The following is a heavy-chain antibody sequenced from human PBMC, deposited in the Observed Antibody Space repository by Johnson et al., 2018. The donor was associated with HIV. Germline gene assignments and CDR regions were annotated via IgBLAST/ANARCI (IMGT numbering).Heavy chain of an antibody. CDR2: IRYDGSNK. D-gene: IGHD1-26*01. J-gene: IGHJ3*02. Sequence: QVQVVESGGGVVQPGRSLRLSCAASGFTFSNFGMHWVRQAPGKGLEWVAFIRYDGSNKFYTDSVKGRFTISRDNAKNSLYLQMNSLRAEDTALYYCARELYAILGAFDIWGQGTMVIVSS. CDR3: ARELYAILGAFDI. CDR1: GFTFSNFG. V-gene: IGHV3-33*08.